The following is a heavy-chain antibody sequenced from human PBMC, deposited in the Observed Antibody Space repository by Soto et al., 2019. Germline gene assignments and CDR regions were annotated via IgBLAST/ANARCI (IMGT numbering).Heavy chain of an antibody. CDR3: AREGYDFWSGYTAGPGNSYAFDI. D-gene: IGHD3-3*01. Sequence: ASVKVSCKASGGTFSSYAISWVRQAPGQGLEWMGGIIPIFGTANYAQKFQGRVTITADESTSTAYMELSSLRSEDTAVYYCAREGYDFWSGYTAGPGNSYAFDIWGQGTMVTV. CDR1: GGTFSSYA. J-gene: IGHJ3*02. CDR2: IIPIFGTA. V-gene: IGHV1-69*13.